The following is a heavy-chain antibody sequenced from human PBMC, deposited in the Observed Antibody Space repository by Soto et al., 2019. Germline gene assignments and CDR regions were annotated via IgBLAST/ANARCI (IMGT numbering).Heavy chain of an antibody. J-gene: IGHJ6*03. Sequence: SQTLSLTCAISGDSVSSNSAAWNWIRQSPSRGLEWLGRTYYRSKWYNDYAVSVKSRITINPDTSKNQFSLQLNSVTPEDTAVYYCARGEGVSNYDFWSGYYFDYSYMDVWGKGNTVTVSS. D-gene: IGHD3-3*01. CDR1: GDSVSSNSAA. CDR2: TYYRSKWYN. CDR3: ARGEGVSNYDFWSGYYFDYSYMDV. V-gene: IGHV6-1*01.